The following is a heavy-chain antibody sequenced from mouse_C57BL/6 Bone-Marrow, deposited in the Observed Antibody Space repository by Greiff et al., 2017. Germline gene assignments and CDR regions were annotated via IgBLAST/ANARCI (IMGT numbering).Heavy chain of an antibody. CDR2: IRSKSNNYAT. CDR1: GFSFNTYA. J-gene: IGHJ4*01. D-gene: IGHD2-3*01. V-gene: IGHV10-1*01. CDR3: VRHPGDGYYAGAMDY. Sequence: EVKLVESGGGLVQPKGSLKLSCAASGFSFNTYAMNWVRQAPGKGLEWVARIRSKSNNYATYYADSVKDRFTISRDDSESMLYLQMNNLKTEDTAMYYCVRHPGDGYYAGAMDYWGQGTSVTVSS.